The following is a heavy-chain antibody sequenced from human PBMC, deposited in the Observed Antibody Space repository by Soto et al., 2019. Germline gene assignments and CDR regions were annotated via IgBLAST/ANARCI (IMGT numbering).Heavy chain of an antibody. J-gene: IGHJ6*02. CDR1: GFTIDDYA. V-gene: IGHV3-9*01. Sequence: GGSLRLSCAASGFTIDDYAMHWVRQATGKGLEWVSGISWNSGSIGYADSVKGRFTISRDNAKNSLYLQMNSLRAEDTALYYCAKDVSGYCISTSCFDGMDVWGQGTTVTVSS. D-gene: IGHD2-2*01. CDR2: ISWNSGSI. CDR3: AKDVSGYCISTSCFDGMDV.